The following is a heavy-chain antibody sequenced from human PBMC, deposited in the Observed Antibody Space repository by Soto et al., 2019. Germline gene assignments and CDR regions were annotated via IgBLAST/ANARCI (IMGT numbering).Heavy chain of an antibody. Sequence: ALRLSCAASGLSINSYTMKLVRQAPGKGLEWVSFISSSGTYTYYADSLKGRFTISRDNAKDSLYLQMNSLRAEDTAVYYCARKKGDTFDIWGQGTMVTVSS. CDR1: GLSINSYT. CDR3: ARKKGDTFDI. CDR2: ISSSGTYT. V-gene: IGHV3-21*01. J-gene: IGHJ3*02.